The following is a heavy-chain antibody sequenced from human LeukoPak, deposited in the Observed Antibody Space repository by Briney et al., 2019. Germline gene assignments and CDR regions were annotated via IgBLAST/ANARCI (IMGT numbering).Heavy chain of an antibody. CDR3: ARAEGAFDI. Sequence: SXXYMSWVRQAPGKGLEWVSVIYSGGSTYYADSVKGRFTISRDNSKNTLYLQMNSLRAEDTAVYYCARAEGAFDIWGQGTMVTVSS. V-gene: IGHV3-66*01. CDR1: SXXY. J-gene: IGHJ3*02. CDR2: IYSGGST.